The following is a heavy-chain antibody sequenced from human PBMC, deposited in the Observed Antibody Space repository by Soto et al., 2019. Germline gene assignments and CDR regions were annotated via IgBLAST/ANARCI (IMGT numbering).Heavy chain of an antibody. D-gene: IGHD6-19*01. Sequence: ASVKVSCKASGYTFTTFGISWVRQAPGQGLEWVGWISANNGNTKYSQKFQGRVSLTTETSASTAYMELRSLRSDDTAVYYCARVGYSSGSLGSPWGQGTLVTVSS. CDR2: ISANNGNT. CDR1: GYTFTTFG. J-gene: IGHJ5*02. CDR3: ARVGYSSGSLGSP. V-gene: IGHV1-18*01.